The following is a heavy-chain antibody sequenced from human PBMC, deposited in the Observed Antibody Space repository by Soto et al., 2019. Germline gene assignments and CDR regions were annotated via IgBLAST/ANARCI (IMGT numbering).Heavy chain of an antibody. CDR2: IYPDDSES. CDR3: ERREYSYGFFDN. Sequence: PGESLKISCKGYGYRFNTYWIAWVRQMPGKGLEWMGIIYPDDSESRDSPSFQGDVTISVDKSTTTAYLEWSSLKASDTAVYYCERREYSYGFFDNWGQGTKVTVSS. CDR1: GYRFNTYW. D-gene: IGHD4-4*01. V-gene: IGHV5-51*01. J-gene: IGHJ4*02.